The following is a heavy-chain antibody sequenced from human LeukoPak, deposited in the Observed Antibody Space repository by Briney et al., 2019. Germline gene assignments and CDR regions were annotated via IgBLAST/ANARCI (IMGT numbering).Heavy chain of an antibody. J-gene: IGHJ4*02. V-gene: IGHV1-46*01. CDR1: GYTFTSYY. D-gene: IGHD1-7*01. CDR2: INPSGGST. CDR3: ATFNWNYVAFDY. Sequence: GASVKVSCKASGYTFTSYYMHWVRQAPGQGLEWMGIINPSGGSTSYAQRFQGRVTMTRDTSTSTVYMELSSLRSEDTAVYYCATFNWNYVAFDYWGQGTLVTVSS.